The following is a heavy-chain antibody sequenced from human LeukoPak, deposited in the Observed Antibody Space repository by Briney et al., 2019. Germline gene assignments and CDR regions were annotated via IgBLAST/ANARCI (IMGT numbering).Heavy chain of an antibody. V-gene: IGHV4-31*03. Sequence: SETLSLTCTVSGGSISSGGYYWSWIRQHPGKGLEWIGYIYYSGSTYYNPSLKSRVSISVDTSKNQFSLKLSSVTAADTAVYYCARSIVGATSLDYWGQGTLVTVSS. D-gene: IGHD1-26*01. J-gene: IGHJ4*02. CDR3: ARSIVGATSLDY. CDR2: IYYSGST. CDR1: GGSISSGGYY.